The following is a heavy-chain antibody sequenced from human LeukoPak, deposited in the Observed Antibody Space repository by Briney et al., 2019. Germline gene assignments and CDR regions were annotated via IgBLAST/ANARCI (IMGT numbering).Heavy chain of an antibody. J-gene: IGHJ4*02. CDR1: GGSISSYY. CDR2: IYYSGLT. D-gene: IGHD4-17*01. CDR3: AGDDYGGDY. Sequence: SETLSLTCTVSGGSISSYYWNWIRQPPGKGLEWIGYIYYSGLTNYNPSLRSRVTISVGTSKNQFSLKLSSVTAADTAVYFCAGDDYGGDYWGQGTLVTVSS. V-gene: IGHV4-59*01.